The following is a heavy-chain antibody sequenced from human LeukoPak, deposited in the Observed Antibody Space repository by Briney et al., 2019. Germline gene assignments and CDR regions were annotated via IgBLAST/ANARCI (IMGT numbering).Heavy chain of an antibody. CDR3: ARAKDYGSYVETFDI. V-gene: IGHV4-59*11. Sequence: SETLSLTCTVPGDSISSHYWNWIRQPPGKGPEWIGYVYYSGSTTYNPSLRSRVTISIDTSKKHFSLKLTSMTAADTAVYFCARAKDYGSYVETFDIWGQGTMVTVSS. CDR1: GDSISSHY. J-gene: IGHJ3*02. CDR2: VYYSGST. D-gene: IGHD4-17*01.